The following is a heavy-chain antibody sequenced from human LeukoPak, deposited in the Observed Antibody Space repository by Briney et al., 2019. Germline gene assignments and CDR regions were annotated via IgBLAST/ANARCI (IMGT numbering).Heavy chain of an antibody. V-gene: IGHV3-23*01. J-gene: IGHJ4*02. CDR2: ISGSGGST. CDR1: GFTFSSYA. Sequence: PGGSLRLSCAASGFTFSSYAMSWVRQAPGKGLEWVSAISGSGGSTYYADSVKGRFTISRDNSKNTLYLQMNSLRAEDTAVYYCAKRARYCSSTSCYIEKGHPFDYWGQGTLVTVSS. CDR3: AKRARYCSSTSCYIEKGHPFDY. D-gene: IGHD2-2*02.